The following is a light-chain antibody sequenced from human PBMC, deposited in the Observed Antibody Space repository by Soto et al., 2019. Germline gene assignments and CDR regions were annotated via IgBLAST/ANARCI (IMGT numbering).Light chain of an antibody. CDR1: QTLNSY. V-gene: IGKV3-11*01. Sequence: EIVLTQSPATLSLSPGERATLSCRASQTLNSYLAWYQQKPGQAPRLLIYDSSNRATGIPARFSGSGSGTDFILTISSLEPEDSAVYYCQRRNNWPPLYPFGQGTKLEIK. CDR3: QRRNNWPPLYP. CDR2: DSS. J-gene: IGKJ2*01.